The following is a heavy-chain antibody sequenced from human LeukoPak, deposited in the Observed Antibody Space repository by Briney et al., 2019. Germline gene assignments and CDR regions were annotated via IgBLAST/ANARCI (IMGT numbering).Heavy chain of an antibody. D-gene: IGHD6-13*01. CDR1: GFTFSDYY. J-gene: IGHJ4*02. V-gene: IGHV3-11*04. CDR3: ARLRQQLVYYFDY. Sequence: SGGSLRLSCAASGFTFSDYYMSWIRQAPGKGLEWVSYISSSGSTIYYADSVKGRFTISRDNAKNSLYLQMNSLRAEDTAVYYCARLRQQLVYYFDYWGQGTLVTVSS. CDR2: ISSSGSTI.